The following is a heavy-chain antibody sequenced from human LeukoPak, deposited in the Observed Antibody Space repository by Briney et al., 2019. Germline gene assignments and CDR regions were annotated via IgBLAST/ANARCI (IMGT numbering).Heavy chain of an antibody. Sequence: GESLKISCKGYGYSFTSYWIAWVRQMPGMGLEWMGSIYPSDFDTRYSPSFQGQVTISADKSISTAYLQWSSLKASDTAMYYCARGDSSGYYIATLDYWGQGTLVIVSS. V-gene: IGHV5-51*01. CDR2: IYPSDFDT. CDR3: ARGDSSGYYIATLDY. J-gene: IGHJ4*02. CDR1: GYSFTSYW. D-gene: IGHD3-22*01.